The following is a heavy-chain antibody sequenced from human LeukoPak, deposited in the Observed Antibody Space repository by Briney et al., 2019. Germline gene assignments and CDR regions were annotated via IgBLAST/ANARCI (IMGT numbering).Heavy chain of an antibody. J-gene: IGHJ4*02. Sequence: GGSLRLSCAASGFTFSSYSMYWVRQAPGKGLEWVSSISSSSSYIYYADSVKGRFTISRDNAKNSLYLQMNSLRAEDTAVYYCARGLIGGLFHVDTAMVNWGQGTLVTVSS. V-gene: IGHV3-21*01. CDR2: ISSSSSYI. D-gene: IGHD5-18*01. CDR1: GFTFSSYS. CDR3: ARGLIGGLFHVDTAMVN.